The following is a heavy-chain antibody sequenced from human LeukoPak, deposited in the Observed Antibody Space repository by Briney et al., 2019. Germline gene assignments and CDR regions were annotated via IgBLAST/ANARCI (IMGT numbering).Heavy chain of an antibody. D-gene: IGHD1-26*01. V-gene: IGHV4-31*03. CDR2: IYYTGST. CDR1: GGSITSGGYY. Sequence: SQTLSLTCTVSGGSITSGGYYWSWIRQHPGKGLEWIGYIYYTGSTYYNPSLKRRVTISVDTSKNQFSLKLSSVTAADTAVYYCARVPYYGGETRSFDYWGQGTLVTVSS. CDR3: ARVPYYGGETRSFDY. J-gene: IGHJ4*02.